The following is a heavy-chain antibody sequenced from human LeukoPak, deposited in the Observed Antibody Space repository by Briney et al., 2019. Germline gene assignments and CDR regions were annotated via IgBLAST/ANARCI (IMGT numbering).Heavy chain of an antibody. CDR3: ASLLGYCSGGSCSPYYFDY. CDR1: GYTFTGYY. CDR2: INPNSGGT. V-gene: IGHV1-2*02. J-gene: IGHJ4*02. Sequence: ASVKVSCKASGYTFTGYYMHWVRQAPGQGPEWMGWINPNSGGTNYAQKFQGRVTMTRDTSISTAYMELSRLRSDDTAVYYCASLLGYCSGGSCSPYYFDYWGQGTLVTVSS. D-gene: IGHD2-15*01.